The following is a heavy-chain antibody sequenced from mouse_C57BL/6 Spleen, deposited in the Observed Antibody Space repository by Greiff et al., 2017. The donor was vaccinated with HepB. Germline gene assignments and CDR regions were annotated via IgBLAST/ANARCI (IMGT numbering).Heavy chain of an antibody. CDR1: GYTFTSYW. Sequence: VQLQQPGAELVKPGASVKLSCKASGYTFTSYWMHWVKQRPGQGLEWIGMIHPNSGSTNYNEKFKSKATLTVDKSSSTAYMQLSSLTSEDSAVYYCARLDYRDYYAMDYWGQGTSVTVSS. J-gene: IGHJ4*01. CDR2: IHPNSGST. D-gene: IGHD2-14*01. CDR3: ARLDYRDYYAMDY. V-gene: IGHV1-64*01.